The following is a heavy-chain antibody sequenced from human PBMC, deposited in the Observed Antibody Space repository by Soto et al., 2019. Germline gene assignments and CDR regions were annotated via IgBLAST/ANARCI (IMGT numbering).Heavy chain of an antibody. J-gene: IGHJ4*02. V-gene: IGHV4-59*11. Sequence: SETLSLTCTVSGAAIDSHYWSWIRQPPGKRLEWVGRVFYSGGTSYNPSPTSGVTISINTTTKQFSLMLTSVSAADTAVYYSARSFSVPVSYFDSWGQGTLVTVSS. D-gene: IGHD4-17*01. CDR2: VFYSGGT. CDR1: GAAIDSHY. CDR3: ARSFSVPVSYFDS.